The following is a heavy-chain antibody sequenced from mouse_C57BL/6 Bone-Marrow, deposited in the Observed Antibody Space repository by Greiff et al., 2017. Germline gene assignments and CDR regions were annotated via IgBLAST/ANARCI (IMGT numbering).Heavy chain of an antibody. CDR2: FYPGSGSM. Sequence: QVQLKESGAELVKPGASVKLSCKASGYTFTEYTIHWVKQRSGQGLEWIGWFYPGSGSMKYNEKFKVKATMTADKSSSTVYLELSRLTSEGAAGYFCERHEDKDSAGDGNFDVWGTGTAVTVTS. D-gene: IGHD3-2*02. J-gene: IGHJ1*03. CDR3: ERHEDKDSAGDGNFDV. V-gene: IGHV1-62-2*01. CDR1: GYTFTEYT.